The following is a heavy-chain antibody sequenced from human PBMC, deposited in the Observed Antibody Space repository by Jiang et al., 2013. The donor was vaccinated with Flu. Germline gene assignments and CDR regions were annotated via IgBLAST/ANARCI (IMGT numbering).Heavy chain of an antibody. CDR1: GGSISSYC. Sequence: LLKPSETLSLTCTVSGGSISSYCWSWIRQPPGKGLEWIGYIYYNGNTNYNPSLKSRVTISIDTSKNQFSLKLSSVTAADTAVYYCARGREGYNYIDYWGQGTLVTVSS. CDR3: ARGREGYNYIDY. V-gene: IGHV4-59*01. J-gene: IGHJ4*02. CDR2: IYYNGNT. D-gene: IGHD5-24*01.